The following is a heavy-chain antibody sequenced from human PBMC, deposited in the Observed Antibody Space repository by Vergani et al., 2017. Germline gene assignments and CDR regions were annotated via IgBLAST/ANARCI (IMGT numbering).Heavy chain of an antibody. J-gene: IGHJ3*01. V-gene: IGHV4-61*02. CDR3: ARPSGGYCGGKVHPLRTAFDV. CDR2: ISASGNA. CDR1: GGSISAGYYF. D-gene: IGHD2-21*01. Sequence: QVQLQASGPGRVKPSQTLSLTCTMSGGSISAGYYFWSWIRQPAGKGLEWLGHISASGNASHSPSLKTRVSMSVDTSKNQFSLTVTSVTAADTAIYFCARPSGGYCGGKVHPLRTAFDVWGHGTVVTVSS.